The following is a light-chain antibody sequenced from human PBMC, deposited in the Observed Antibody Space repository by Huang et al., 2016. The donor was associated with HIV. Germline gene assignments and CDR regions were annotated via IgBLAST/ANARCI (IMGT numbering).Light chain of an antibody. Sequence: EIVLTQSPGTLSLSPGERATLSCRASQSVSSNYLAWYQQKPGQAPRLLIYGASSRAIGIPDKFSCSGSGTDFTLTISRLEPEDFEIYYCQQYGSSPYTFGQGTKLEIK. CDR2: GAS. CDR3: QQYGSSPYT. CDR1: QSVSSNY. V-gene: IGKV3-20*01. J-gene: IGKJ2*01.